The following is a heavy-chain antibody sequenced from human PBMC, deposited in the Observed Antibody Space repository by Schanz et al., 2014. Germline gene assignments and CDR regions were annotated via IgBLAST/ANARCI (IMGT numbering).Heavy chain of an antibody. CDR1: GLTLSDYW. J-gene: IGHJ4*02. V-gene: IGHV3-74*01. D-gene: IGHD4-4*01. CDR2: IRADGRMT. Sequence: EVQLVESGGGFVQPGVSLRLSCAASGLTLSDYWMHWVRQAPGKGPEWISHIRADGRMTNYAASVEGRFTISRDVAKNPLYIQMISLRAEDMGVYYCAGGKTTGLAYWGQGTQVAVSS. CDR3: AGGKTTGLAY.